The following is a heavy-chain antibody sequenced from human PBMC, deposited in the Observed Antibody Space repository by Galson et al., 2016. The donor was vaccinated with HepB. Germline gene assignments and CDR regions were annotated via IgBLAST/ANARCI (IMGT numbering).Heavy chain of an antibody. CDR2: DPMDGRRK. CDR1: GFTFSGYG. D-gene: IGHD2/OR15-2a*01. V-gene: IGHV3-30*03. J-gene: IGHJ4*02. Sequence: SLRLSCAASGFTFSGYGMNWVRPAPGKRLEWVAADPMDGRRKFYADSVKGRFTISRDNSNNMLFLQMSSLTEDDTAVYYCARRHEYCPPVGCSVDYWGQGTLVSVSS. CDR3: ARRHEYCPPVGCSVDY.